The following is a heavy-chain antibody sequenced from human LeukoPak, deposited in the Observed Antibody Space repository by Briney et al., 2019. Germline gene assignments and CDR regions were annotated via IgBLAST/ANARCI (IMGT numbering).Heavy chain of an antibody. CDR3: ARDGRPSAPGGYQFDY. CDR1: GFTLSTYG. V-gene: IGHV3-30*02. J-gene: IGHJ4*02. Sequence: GGSLRLSRAASGFTLSTYGIRWVRQAPGKWLAWVAFIRYDGGIQYYGDSVKGRFTISRDNSKNTLYMQMNSLRPEDTAVYYCARDGRPSAPGGYQFDYWGQGTLVTVSS. D-gene: IGHD2-2*01. CDR2: IRYDGGIQ.